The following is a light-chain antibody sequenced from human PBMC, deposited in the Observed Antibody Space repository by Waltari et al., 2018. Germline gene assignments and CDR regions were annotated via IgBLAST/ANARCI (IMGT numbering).Light chain of an antibody. J-gene: IGKJ1*01. V-gene: IGKV1-NL1*01. Sequence: DIQMTQSPSSLSASVGDTVTITCRASQGISKSLAWYQQKPGNAPKLLLHTASKLESGVPSRVSGSGSGADFTLAISSLQPEDFATYYCQHYYSISPTFGQGTKVDIK. CDR2: TAS. CDR1: QGISKS. CDR3: QHYYSISPT.